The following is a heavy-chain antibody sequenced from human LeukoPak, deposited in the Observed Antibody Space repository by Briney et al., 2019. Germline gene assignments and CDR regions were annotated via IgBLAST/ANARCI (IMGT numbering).Heavy chain of an antibody. J-gene: IGHJ4*02. CDR1: GGTFSSYA. CDR3: ARDNDHGTFQAENY. V-gene: IGHV1-69*04. CDR2: IIPILGIA. D-gene: IGHD1-1*01. Sequence: SVKVSCKASGGTFSSYAISWVRQAPGQGLEWMGRIIPILGIANYAQKFQGRVTITADKSTSTAYMELRGLRSDDTAVYYCARDNDHGTFQAENYWGPGTLVTVSS.